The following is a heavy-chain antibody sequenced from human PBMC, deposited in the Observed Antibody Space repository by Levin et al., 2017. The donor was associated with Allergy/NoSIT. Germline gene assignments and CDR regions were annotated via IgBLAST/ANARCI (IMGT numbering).Heavy chain of an antibody. CDR2: INHSGST. CDR3: AREGYFDWLLSPSCDAFDI. D-gene: IGHD3-9*01. CDR1: GGSFSGYY. Sequence: PSETLSLTCAVYGGSFSGYYWSWIRQPPGKGLEWIGEINHSGSTNYNPSLKSRVTISVDTSKNQFSLKLSSVTAADTAVYYCAREGYFDWLLSPSCDAFDIWGQGTMVTVSS. V-gene: IGHV4-34*01. J-gene: IGHJ3*02.